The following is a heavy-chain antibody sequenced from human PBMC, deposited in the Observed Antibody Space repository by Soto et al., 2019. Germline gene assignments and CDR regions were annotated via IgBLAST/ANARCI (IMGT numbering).Heavy chain of an antibody. CDR1: SGSISTYY. V-gene: IGHV4-59*01. D-gene: IGHD6-13*01. CDR2: IYYSGST. J-gene: IGHJ6*02. CDR3: AREGAAAYNYYYGMDV. Sequence: SETLSLTCTVSSGSISTYYWSWIRQPPGKGLEWIGYIYYSGSTNYNPSLKSRVTISVDTSKNQFSLKLSSVTAADTAVYYCAREGAAAYNYYYGMDVWGQGTTVTVSS.